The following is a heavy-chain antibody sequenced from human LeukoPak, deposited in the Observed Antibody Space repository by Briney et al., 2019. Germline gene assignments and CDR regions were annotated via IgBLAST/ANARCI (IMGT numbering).Heavy chain of an antibody. CDR1: GFTFSSYG. CDR2: IRYDGSNK. D-gene: IGHD2-15*01. J-gene: IGHJ4*02. CDR3: AKVVVAATTGDGDY. V-gene: IGHV3-30*02. Sequence: PGGSLRLSCAASGFTFSSYGMHWVRQAPGKGLEWVAFIRYDGSNKYYADSVKGRFTISRDNSKNTLYLQMNSLRAEDTAVYYCAKVVVAATTGDGDYWGQGTLVTVSS.